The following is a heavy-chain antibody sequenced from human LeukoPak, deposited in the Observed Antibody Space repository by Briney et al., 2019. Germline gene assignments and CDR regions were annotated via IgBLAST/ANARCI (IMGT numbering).Heavy chain of an antibody. Sequence: PGRSLRLSCAASGFTFRSYGMHWVRQAPGKGLEWVSAISGSGGSTYYADSVKGRFTISRDNSKNTLYLQMNSLRAEDTAVYYCAKATYYDSSGYFDYWGQGTLVTASS. CDR3: AKATYYDSSGYFDY. V-gene: IGHV3-23*01. CDR1: GFTFRSYG. CDR2: ISGSGGST. J-gene: IGHJ4*02. D-gene: IGHD3-22*01.